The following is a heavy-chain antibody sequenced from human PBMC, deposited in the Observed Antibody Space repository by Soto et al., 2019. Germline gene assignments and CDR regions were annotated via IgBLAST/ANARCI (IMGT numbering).Heavy chain of an antibody. J-gene: IGHJ5*02. CDR1: GGSITSRDYY. CDR3: ARQVPINYYDSRGSWVS. CDR2: IYYTGSA. D-gene: IGHD3-22*01. Sequence: ETLCPTGPVSGGSITSRDYYWGWIRQPPGKGLEWIGNIYYTGSAYYNPSLKSRVTISVDTSKSQFSLKLSSVTAADTAVYSCARQVPINYYDSRGSWVSWGQGTLVTVSS. V-gene: IGHV4-39*01.